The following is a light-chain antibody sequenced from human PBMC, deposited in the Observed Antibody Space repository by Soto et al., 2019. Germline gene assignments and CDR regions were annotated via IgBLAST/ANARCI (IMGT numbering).Light chain of an antibody. V-gene: IGLV2-14*03. CDR3: SSFTSSMTNV. CDR1: GSEVGGDNS. J-gene: IGLJ1*01. CDR2: DVG. Sequence: QSVLTQPASVSGSPGESITISCTGTGSEVGGDNSVSWYQHHPGKAPKLKLYDVGDRPSGVSYRFSGSKSGNAASLTISWLQAADEADYFCSSFTSSMTNVFGSGTKVTVL.